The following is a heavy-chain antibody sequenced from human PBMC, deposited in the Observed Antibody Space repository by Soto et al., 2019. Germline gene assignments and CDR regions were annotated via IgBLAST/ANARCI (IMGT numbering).Heavy chain of an antibody. CDR1: GFPFSSYW. Sequence: GGSLRLSCAASGFPFSSYWMSWVRQAPGKGLEWVATIKQDGTETYYLDSVKGRFTTSRDNAKTSLYLQMNSLRAEDTAVYYCASYSYVSGSRSFDYWGQGTLVTVSS. D-gene: IGHD3-10*01. CDR2: IKQDGTET. J-gene: IGHJ4*02. V-gene: IGHV3-7*05. CDR3: ASYSYVSGSRSFDY.